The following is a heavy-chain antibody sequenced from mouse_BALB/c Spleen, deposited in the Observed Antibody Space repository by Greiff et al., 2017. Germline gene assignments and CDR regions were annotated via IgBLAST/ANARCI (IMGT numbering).Heavy chain of an antibody. CDR2: ISYDGSN. Sequence: EVKLMESGPGLVKPSQSLSLTCSVTGYSITSGYYWNWIRQFPGNKLEWMGYISYDGSNNYNPSLKNRISITRDTSKNQFFLKLNSVTTEDTATYYCARDHDYSWFAYWGQGTLVTVSA. J-gene: IGHJ3*01. D-gene: IGHD2-4*01. CDR3: ARDHDYSWFAY. V-gene: IGHV3-6*02. CDR1: GYSITSGYY.